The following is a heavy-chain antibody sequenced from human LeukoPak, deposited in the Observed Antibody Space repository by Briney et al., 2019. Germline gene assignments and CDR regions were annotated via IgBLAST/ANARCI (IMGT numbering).Heavy chain of an antibody. J-gene: IGHJ6*03. CDR1: GFTFSSYG. CDR2: ISYDGSNK. Sequence: PGGSLRLSCAASGFTFSSYGMHWVRQAPGKGLEWVAVISYDGSNKYYADSVKGRFTISRDNSKNTLYLQMNSLRAEDTAVYYCARAKYRDSLYYYYMDVWGKGTTVTVSS. D-gene: IGHD5-18*01. V-gene: IGHV3-30*19. CDR3: ARAKYRDSLYYYYMDV.